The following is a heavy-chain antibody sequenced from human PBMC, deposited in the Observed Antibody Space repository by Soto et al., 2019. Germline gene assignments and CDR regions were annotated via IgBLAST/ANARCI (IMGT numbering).Heavy chain of an antibody. CDR3: ARASGSGWYVWFDP. D-gene: IGHD6-19*01. Sequence: ASVKVSCKASGYTFTSYAMHWVRQAPGRRLEWMGWINAGNGNTKYSQKFQGRVTITRDTSASTAYMELSSLRSEDTAVYYCARASGSGWYVWFDPWGQGTLVTVSS. CDR2: INAGNGNT. CDR1: GYTFTSYA. V-gene: IGHV1-3*01. J-gene: IGHJ5*02.